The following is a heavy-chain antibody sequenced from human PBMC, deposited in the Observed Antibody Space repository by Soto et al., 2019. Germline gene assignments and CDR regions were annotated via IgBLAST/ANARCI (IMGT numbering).Heavy chain of an antibody. J-gene: IGHJ6*02. CDR1: GFTFSSYW. CDR3: ARGYCSSTSCDYYYAMDV. Sequence: EVQLVESGGDLVQPGGSLRLSCAASGFTFSSYWMYWVRQAPGKGLVWVSRINYGGGHITYADAVKGRFTISRDNAKNTLYLQMNSLRAEDTAVYYCARGYCSSTSCDYYYAMDVWGQGATVTVSS. V-gene: IGHV3-74*01. D-gene: IGHD2-2*01. CDR2: INYGGGHI.